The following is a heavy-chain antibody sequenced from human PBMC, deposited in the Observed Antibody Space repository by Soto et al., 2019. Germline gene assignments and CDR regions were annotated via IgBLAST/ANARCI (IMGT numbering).Heavy chain of an antibody. CDR3: ARALTSAAGLYFDY. V-gene: IGHV4-38-2*01. J-gene: IGHJ4*02. CDR1: SFSISSGYY. CDR2: IHTTENT. Sequence: SETLSLTCAVSSFSISSGYYWGWVRQPPGKGLEWIGRIHTTENTNYNPSLRSRVTMSVDTSNNQFSLKLTSLTAADTAVYYCARALTSAAGLYFDYWGQGTLVTVSS. D-gene: IGHD6-13*01.